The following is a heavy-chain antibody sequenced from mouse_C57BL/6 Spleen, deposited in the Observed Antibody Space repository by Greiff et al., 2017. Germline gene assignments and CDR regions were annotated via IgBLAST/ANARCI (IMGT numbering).Heavy chain of an antibody. V-gene: IGHV1-69*01. D-gene: IGHD1-1*02. CDR3: ARGLDYGHTGYFDY. CDR1: GYTFTSYW. CDR2: IDPSDSYT. Sequence: QVQLQQPGAELVMPGASVKLSCKASGYTFTSYWMHWVKQRPGQGLEWIGEIDPSDSYTNYNQKFKGKSTLTVDKSSSTAYMQLSSLTSDDSAVYYCARGLDYGHTGYFDYWGQGTTLTVSS. J-gene: IGHJ2*01.